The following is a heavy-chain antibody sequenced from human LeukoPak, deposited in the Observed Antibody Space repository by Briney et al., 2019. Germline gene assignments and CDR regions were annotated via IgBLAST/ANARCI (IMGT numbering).Heavy chain of an antibody. J-gene: IGHJ3*02. CDR2: IYTSGST. CDR1: GGSISSGSYY. CDR3: AREAVYDSSGYYYLSAFDI. Sequence: SETLSLTCTVSGGSISSGSYYWSWIRQPAGKGLEWIGRIYTSGSTNYNPSLKSRVTISVDTSKNQFSLKLSSVTAADTAVYYCAREAVYDSSGYYYLSAFDIWGQGTMVTVSS. V-gene: IGHV4-61*02. D-gene: IGHD3-22*01.